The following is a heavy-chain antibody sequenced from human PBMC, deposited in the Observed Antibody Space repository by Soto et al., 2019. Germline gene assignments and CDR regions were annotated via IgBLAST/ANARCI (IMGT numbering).Heavy chain of an antibody. V-gene: IGHV3-30-3*01. CDR3: ARDDVHCSGGRCYGVPMDV. CDR1: GFTVSSYA. J-gene: IGHJ6*03. Sequence: GGSLGLSCAASGFTVSSYAMNWVRQAPGKGLEGVAVMSDDGSKKYYADSVKGRFTISRDNSKNTLFLQMNSLRAEDTAVYYCARDDVHCSGGRCYGVPMDVWGKGTTVTVSS. CDR2: MSDDGSKK. D-gene: IGHD2-15*01.